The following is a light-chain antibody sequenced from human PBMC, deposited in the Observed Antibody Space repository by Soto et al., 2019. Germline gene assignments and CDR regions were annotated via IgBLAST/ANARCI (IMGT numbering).Light chain of an antibody. CDR1: QIVSSSY. CDR3: QQYGRSGT. CDR2: GAS. Sequence: EIPLTQSPGTLSFSPGERATLSCRASQIVSSSYLAWYQQKPGQAPRLLIYGASSGATGIPDRFSGSGSGTDFTLTISRLEPEDFAVYYCQQYGRSGTFGQGTKVDIK. V-gene: IGKV3-20*01. J-gene: IGKJ1*01.